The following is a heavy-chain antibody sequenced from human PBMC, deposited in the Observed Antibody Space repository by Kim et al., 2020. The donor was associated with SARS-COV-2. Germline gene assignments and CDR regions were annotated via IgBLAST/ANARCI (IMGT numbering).Heavy chain of an antibody. CDR3: ARGDALLSGMDV. CDR1: GFTFSSYS. V-gene: IGHV3-21*01. Sequence: GGSLRLSCAASGFTFSSYSMNWVRQAPGKGLEWVSSISSSSSYIYYADSVKGRFTISRDNAKNSLYLQMNSLRAEDTAVYYCARGDALLSGMDVWGQGTTVTVSS. J-gene: IGHJ6*02. CDR2: ISSSSSYI.